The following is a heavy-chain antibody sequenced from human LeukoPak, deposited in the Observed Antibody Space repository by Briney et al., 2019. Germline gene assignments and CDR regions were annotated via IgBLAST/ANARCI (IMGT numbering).Heavy chain of an antibody. J-gene: IGHJ4*02. CDR2: ISGSGTGYST. CDR3: AREQDYSNHFDY. Sequence: GGSLRLSCSASGFTFSIYTMYWVRQAPGKGLEYVSTISGSGTGYSTYYADSVKGRFTISRDNSKSTLYLQMNSLRAEDTAVYYCAREQDYSNHFDYWGQGTLVTVSS. D-gene: IGHD4-11*01. V-gene: IGHV3-64*04. CDR1: GFTFSIYT.